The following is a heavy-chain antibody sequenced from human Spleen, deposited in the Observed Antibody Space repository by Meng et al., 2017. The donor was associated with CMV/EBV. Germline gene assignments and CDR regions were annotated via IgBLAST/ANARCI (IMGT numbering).Heavy chain of an antibody. CDR2: INSDGSGR. V-gene: IGHV3-74*01. CDR1: GFTFSSSW. CDR3: ARDATLPDY. D-gene: IGHD2-2*01. J-gene: IGHJ4*02. Sequence: GESLKISCAASGFTFSSSWMHWVRQAPGKGLVWVSHINSDGSGRSYADSVKGRFTISRDNAKNTLYLHMDSLTAEDTAMYYCARDATLPDYWGQGTLVTVSS.